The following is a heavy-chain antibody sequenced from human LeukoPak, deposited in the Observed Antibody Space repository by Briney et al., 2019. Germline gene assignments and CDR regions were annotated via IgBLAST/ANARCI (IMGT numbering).Heavy chain of an antibody. J-gene: IGHJ4*02. CDR3: ATRYTVPLGQKVFY. D-gene: IGHD4-17*01. CDR1: GFTFSSYA. V-gene: IGHV3-23*01. Sequence: GGSLRLSCAASGFTFSSYAMSWVRQAPGKGLEWVSAISGSGGSTYYADSVKGRFTISRDNSKNTLYLQMNSLRAEDTAVYYCATRYTVPLGQKVFYWGQGTLVTVSS. CDR2: ISGSGGST.